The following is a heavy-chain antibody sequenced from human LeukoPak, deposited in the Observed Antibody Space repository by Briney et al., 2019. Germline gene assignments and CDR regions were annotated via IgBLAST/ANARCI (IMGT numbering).Heavy chain of an antibody. J-gene: IGHJ3*02. Sequence: ASVRVSCKASGYSFTSYGIYWVRQAPGHGLEWMGWISPYNGNTHYAEKVQGRVTMTTDTVTSTAYMELRSLRSDDTAVYFCAIYSVQFDGAFDIWGQGTMITVSS. CDR3: AIYSVQFDGAFDI. V-gene: IGHV1-18*01. CDR2: ISPYNGNT. CDR1: GYSFTSYG. D-gene: IGHD5-18*01.